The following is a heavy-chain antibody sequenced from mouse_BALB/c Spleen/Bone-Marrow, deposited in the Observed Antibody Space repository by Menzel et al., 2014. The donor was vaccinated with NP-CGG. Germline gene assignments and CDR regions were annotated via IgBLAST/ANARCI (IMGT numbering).Heavy chain of an antibody. Sequence: QVQLQKSGAELVKPGASVKLSCKASGYTFTSYYMYWVKQRPGQGLEWIGGINPSNGGTNFNEKFKSKATLTVDKSSSTAYMQLSSLTSEDSAGYYCTRSEPFAYWGQGTLVTVSA. CDR2: INPSNGGT. V-gene: IGHV1S81*02. CDR3: TRSEPFAY. J-gene: IGHJ3*01. CDR1: GYTFTSYY.